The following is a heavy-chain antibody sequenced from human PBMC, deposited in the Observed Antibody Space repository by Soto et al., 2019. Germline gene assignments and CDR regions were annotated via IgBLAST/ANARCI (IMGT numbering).Heavy chain of an antibody. J-gene: IGHJ4*02. CDR1: GFTFSSYA. CDR3: AKDSRITMVRGVVIPPGY. D-gene: IGHD3-10*01. Sequence: GGSLRLSCAASGFTFSSYAMSWVRQAPGKGLEWVSGISGSGGSTYYADSVKGRFTISRDNSKNTLYLQMNSLRAEDTAVYYCAKDSRITMVRGVVIPPGYWGQGTLVTVSS. CDR2: ISGSGGST. V-gene: IGHV3-23*01.